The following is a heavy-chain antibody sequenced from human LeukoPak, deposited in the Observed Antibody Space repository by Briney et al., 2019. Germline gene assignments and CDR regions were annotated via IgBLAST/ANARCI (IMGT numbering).Heavy chain of an antibody. Sequence: SETLSLTCAVYGGSFSGYYWSWIRQPPRKGLGWIGELNHSGSPNYNPSLKSRVTISVDKSKNQFSLKLSCVTAADTAVYYCARGTKYYDFWSGYLPPYFDYWGQGTLVTVSS. D-gene: IGHD3-3*01. J-gene: IGHJ4*02. CDR2: LNHSGSP. CDR3: ARGTKYYDFWSGYLPPYFDY. CDR1: GGSFSGYY. V-gene: IGHV4-34*01.